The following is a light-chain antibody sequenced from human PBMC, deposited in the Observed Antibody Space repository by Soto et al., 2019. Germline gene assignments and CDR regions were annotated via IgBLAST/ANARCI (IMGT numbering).Light chain of an antibody. CDR2: GAS. CDR3: QQYNSYRT. J-gene: IGKJ1*01. V-gene: IGKV3-15*01. CDR1: QSVRTK. Sequence: EIVMTQSPDTLYVSPGEGATLSCRASQSVRTKLAWYQQKAGQAPRLLIYGASTRATGIPDRFSGSGSGTEFTLTISSLQPDDFATYYCQQYNSYRTLGQGTKVDIK.